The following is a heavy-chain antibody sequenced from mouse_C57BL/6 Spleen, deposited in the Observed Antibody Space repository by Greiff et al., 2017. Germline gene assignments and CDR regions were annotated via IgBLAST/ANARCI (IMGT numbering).Heavy chain of an antibody. CDR1: GYAFTDYY. CDR3: ARCCSGYYDDGDY. D-gene: IGHD3-2*02. Sequence: VQLQQSGAELVKPGASVKFSCKASGYAFTDYYMNWVKQSTGQGLEWIGVINPNSGDTSYNQKFKGKATLTVDKSSSTAYMQLSSLTSENLAVEDFARCCSGYYDDGDYWGQGTTLTVSS. V-gene: IGHV1-39*01. CDR2: INPNSGDT. J-gene: IGHJ2*01.